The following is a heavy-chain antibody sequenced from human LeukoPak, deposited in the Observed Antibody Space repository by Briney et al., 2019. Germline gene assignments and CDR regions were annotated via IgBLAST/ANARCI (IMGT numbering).Heavy chain of an antibody. J-gene: IGHJ6*02. Sequence: SETLSLTCAVYGGSFSVYYWSWIRQPPGKGLEWIGEINHSGSTNYNPSLKSRVTISVDTSKNQFSLKLSSVTAADTAVYYCARDHIVVVPAVEDYYYYGMDVWGQGTTVTVSS. D-gene: IGHD2-2*01. V-gene: IGHV4-34*01. CDR1: GGSFSVYY. CDR3: ARDHIVVVPAVEDYYYYGMDV. CDR2: INHSGST.